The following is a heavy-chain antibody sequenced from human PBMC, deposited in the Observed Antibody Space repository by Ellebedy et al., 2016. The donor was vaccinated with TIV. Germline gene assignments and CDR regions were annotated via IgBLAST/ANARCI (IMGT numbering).Heavy chain of an antibody. CDR2: INPNSGAT. CDR3: ARAEDSSGYYTDWFDP. D-gene: IGHD3-22*01. Sequence: AASVKVSCKASGYTFTGHYMHWVRQAPGQGLEWVGWINPNSGATIYAQKFQGRVTMTRDTSISTAYMELSRLRSDDTAVYYCARAEDSSGYYTDWFDPWGQGTLVTVSS. J-gene: IGHJ5*02. V-gene: IGHV1-2*02. CDR1: GYTFTGHY.